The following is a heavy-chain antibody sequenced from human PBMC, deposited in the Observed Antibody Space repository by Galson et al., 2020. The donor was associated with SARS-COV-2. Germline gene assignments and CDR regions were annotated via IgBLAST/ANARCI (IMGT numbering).Heavy chain of an antibody. CDR2: INEGGSKQ. CDR3: VRDAAWGLWG. J-gene: IGHJ4*02. CDR1: GVTISNYW. Sequence: AGSLRLSCAASGVTISNYWMNWVRQAPGKGLEWVSKINEGGSKQYYVDSVMGRFTISRDNAKNSLYLQINSLRAEETAVYYGVRDAAWGLWGWGQGTMVTVSS. V-gene: IGHV3-7*01. D-gene: IGHD2-21*01.